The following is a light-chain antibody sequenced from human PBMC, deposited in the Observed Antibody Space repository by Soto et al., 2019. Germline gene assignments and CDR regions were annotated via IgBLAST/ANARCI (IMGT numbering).Light chain of an antibody. CDR3: QQRNNWPIT. Sequence: EIVFTHSPGTLSRCRGGRSXGXCXXSQSVSNNYLAWYQQKPGQAPRLLIYDTSNRATGIPARFSGSGSGTDFTLTINNLEPEDFAVYYCQQRNNWPITFGQGTRLEI. CDR2: DTS. CDR1: QSVSNNY. J-gene: IGKJ5*01. V-gene: IGKV3-11*01.